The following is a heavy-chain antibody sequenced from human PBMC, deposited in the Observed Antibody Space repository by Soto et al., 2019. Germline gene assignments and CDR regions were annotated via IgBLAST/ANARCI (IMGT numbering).Heavy chain of an antibody. Sequence: CAVSGGSISSSNWWSWVRQPPGKGLEWIGEIYHSGSTNYNPSLKSRVTISVDKSKNQFSLKLSSVTAADTAVYYCARVKGRDPRVAMDYGYFDYWGQGTLVTVSS. CDR3: ARVKGRDPRVAMDYGYFDY. J-gene: IGHJ4*02. D-gene: IGHD4-17*01. CDR2: IYHSGST. CDR1: GGSISSSNW. V-gene: IGHV4-4*02.